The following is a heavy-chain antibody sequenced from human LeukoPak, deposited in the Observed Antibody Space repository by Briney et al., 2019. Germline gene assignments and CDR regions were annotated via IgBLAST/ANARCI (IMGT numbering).Heavy chain of an antibody. V-gene: IGHV3-21*01. CDR2: ISSSSSYI. D-gene: IGHD4-17*01. CDR3: AREMTTVFAFDY. CDR1: GSTFSSYS. Sequence: GGSLRLSCAASGSTFSSYSMNWVRQAPGKGLEWVSSISSSSSYIYYADSVKGRFTISRDNAKNSLYLQMNSLRAEDTAVYYCAREMTTVFAFDYWGQGALVTVSS. J-gene: IGHJ4*02.